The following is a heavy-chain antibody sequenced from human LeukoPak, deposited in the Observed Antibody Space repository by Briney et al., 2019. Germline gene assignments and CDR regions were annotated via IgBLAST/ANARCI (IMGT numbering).Heavy chain of an antibody. J-gene: IGHJ6*03. D-gene: IGHD2-15*01. CDR1: GGSISSHY. Sequence: PSETLSLTCTVSGGSISSHYWTWIRQSPVKGLEGIGDISNSGSTIYNPSLKSRVTISIDTSKNQFSLKLSSVTAADTAVYYCGRDALVGYFSYYYMDVWGKGTTVTVSS. CDR2: ISNSGST. CDR3: GRDALVGYFSYYYMDV. V-gene: IGHV4-59*11.